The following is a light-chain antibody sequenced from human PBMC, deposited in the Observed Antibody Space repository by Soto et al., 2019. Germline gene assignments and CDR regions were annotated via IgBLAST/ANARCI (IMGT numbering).Light chain of an antibody. CDR3: QQYDTFPT. Sequence: DIQMTQSPSTLSASVGDRVTITCRASQSISSWLAWYQQKPGKAPKLLIHGASSLESGVPSRFSGTGSGTELTLTISSLQPDDFATYYCQQYDTFPTFGQGTKVEIK. J-gene: IGKJ1*01. V-gene: IGKV1-5*01. CDR2: GAS. CDR1: QSISSW.